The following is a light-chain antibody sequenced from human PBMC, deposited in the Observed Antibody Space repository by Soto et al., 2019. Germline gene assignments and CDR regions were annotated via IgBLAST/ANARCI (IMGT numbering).Light chain of an antibody. CDR3: HQYNNWPRT. V-gene: IGKV3-20*01. Sequence: EIVLTQSPGTLSLSPGERTTLSCRASQSVSSNFLDWYQQKPGQAPRLLIYGASSRATGIPDRFSGSGSGTDFTLTISSLQPDDFAVYYCHQYNNWPRTFGQGTRLEIK. J-gene: IGKJ5*01. CDR1: QSVSSNF. CDR2: GAS.